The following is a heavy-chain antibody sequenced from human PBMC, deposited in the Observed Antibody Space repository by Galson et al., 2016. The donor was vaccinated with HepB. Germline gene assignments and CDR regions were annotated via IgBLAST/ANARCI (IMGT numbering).Heavy chain of an antibody. CDR3: ARHWDSTWYYFDY. V-gene: IGHV6-1*01. Sequence: CAISGDSVSSENAGWNWIRQSPSRGLEWLGKTYYRSKWYSDYAPSVKSRISITADTSKNQFSLQFNSVTPEDTAVYYCARHWDSTWYYFDYWGQGTLVTVSP. J-gene: IGHJ4*02. D-gene: IGHD1-7*01. CDR1: GDSVSSENAG. CDR2: TYYRSKWYS.